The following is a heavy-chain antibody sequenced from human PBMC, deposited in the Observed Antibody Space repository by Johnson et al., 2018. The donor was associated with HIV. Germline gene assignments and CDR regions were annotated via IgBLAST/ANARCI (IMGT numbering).Heavy chain of an antibody. D-gene: IGHD1-14*01. CDR1: GFTFASYA. CDR2: ITGSGGST. J-gene: IGHJ3*02. Sequence: VQLVESGGGLVQPGGSLRLSCAASGFTFASYAMSWVRQAPGKGLEWISLITGSGGSTYNADTVKGRFTISRDNSKNTLYLQMNSLRAEDTAVYYCAKDPYSRKDAFDIWGQGTMVTVSS. V-gene: IGHV3-23*04. CDR3: AKDPYSRKDAFDI.